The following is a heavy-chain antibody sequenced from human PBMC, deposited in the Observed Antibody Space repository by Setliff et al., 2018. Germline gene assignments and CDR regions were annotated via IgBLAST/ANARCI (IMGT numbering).Heavy chain of an antibody. D-gene: IGHD3-10*01. CDR3: TTDYRYGELGGLCYMDA. Sequence: KPGGSLRLSCAVSGITFSDAWLSWVRQAPGKGLEWVGRIKARSDGGTTDYSASVKGRFTISRDDSKNTLFLQMNSLKIEDTAFYYCTTDYRYGELGGLCYMDAWGKGTTVTVSS. V-gene: IGHV3-15*01. J-gene: IGHJ6*03. CDR1: GITFSDAW. CDR2: IKARSDGGTT.